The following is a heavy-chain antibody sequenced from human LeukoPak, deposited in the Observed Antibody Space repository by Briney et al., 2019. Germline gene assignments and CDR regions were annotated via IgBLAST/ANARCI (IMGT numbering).Heavy chain of an antibody. CDR2: IYPGDSDT. D-gene: IGHD6-6*01. CDR3: AISYKVGSSNYYYYMDV. V-gene: IGHV5-51*01. Sequence: PGESLKISCKGSGYSFTSYWIGWVRQMPGKGLEWMGIIYPGDSDTRYSPSFQGQVTISADKSISTAYLQWSSLKASDTAMYYCAISYKVGSSNYYYYMDVWGKGTTVTVSS. J-gene: IGHJ6*03. CDR1: GYSFTSYW.